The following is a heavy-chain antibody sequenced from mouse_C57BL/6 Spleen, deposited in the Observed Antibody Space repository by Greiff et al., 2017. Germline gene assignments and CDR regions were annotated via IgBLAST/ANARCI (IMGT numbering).Heavy chain of an antibody. CDR1: GYAFSSYW. CDR3: ARWEYYYGSSF. D-gene: IGHD1-1*01. CDR2: IYPGDGDT. Sequence: VQLVESGAELVKPGASVKISCKASGYAFSSYWMNWVKQRPGKGLEWIGQIYPGDGDTTYNGKFKGKATLTADKSSSTAYMQLSSLTSEDSAVYFCARWEYYYGSSFWGQGTTLTVSS. V-gene: IGHV1-80*01. J-gene: IGHJ2*01.